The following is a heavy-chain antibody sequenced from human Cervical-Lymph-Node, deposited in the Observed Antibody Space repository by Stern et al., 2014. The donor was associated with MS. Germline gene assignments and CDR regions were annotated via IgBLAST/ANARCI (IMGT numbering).Heavy chain of an antibody. J-gene: IGHJ4*02. Sequence: VQLVQSGAEVKKPGASVKVSCKASGYTFTSDDINWVRQVPGQGLAWMGWMNPDSGDTGYAQKFRGKFTITRDLSISTAYMEMSSLKFEDTAVYYCTRGWSAWGQGTLVTVSS. D-gene: IGHD3-3*01. V-gene: IGHV1-8*01. CDR1: GYTFTSDD. CDR2: MNPDSGDT. CDR3: TRGWSA.